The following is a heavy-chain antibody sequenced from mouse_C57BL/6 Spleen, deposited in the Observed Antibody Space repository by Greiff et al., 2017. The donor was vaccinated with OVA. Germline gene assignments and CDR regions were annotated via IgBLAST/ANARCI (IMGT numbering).Heavy chain of an antibody. J-gene: IGHJ2*01. D-gene: IGHD1-1*01. CDR2: IYPGSGST. CDR3: ARAYYYGSSYDFDY. Sequence: QVQLQQPGAELVKPGASVKMSCKASGYTFTSYWITWVKQRPGQGLEWIGEIYPGSGSTNYNEKFKSKATLTVDTSSSTAYMQLSSLTSEDSAVYYCARAYYYGSSYDFDYWGQGTTLTVSS. CDR1: GYTFTSYW. V-gene: IGHV1-55*01.